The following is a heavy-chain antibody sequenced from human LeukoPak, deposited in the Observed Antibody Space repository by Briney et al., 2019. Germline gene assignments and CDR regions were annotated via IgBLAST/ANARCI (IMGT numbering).Heavy chain of an antibody. J-gene: IGHJ4*02. D-gene: IGHD3-22*01. CDR2: IYPGDSDT. CDR3: ARRAYYYDRDSFHFDF. Sequence: GESLKISCKGSGYSFTRYWIGWMRQMPGKGLEWMGIIYPGDSDTRFSPSFQGQVTFSTENSIATAYLQWNSLQASDTAMYYCARRAYYYDRDSFHFDFWGQGTLVTVSS. CDR1: GYSFTRYW. V-gene: IGHV5-51*01.